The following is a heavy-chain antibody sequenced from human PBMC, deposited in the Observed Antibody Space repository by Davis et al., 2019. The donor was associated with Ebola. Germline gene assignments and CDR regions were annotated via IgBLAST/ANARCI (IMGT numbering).Heavy chain of an antibody. CDR3: ARGADTVRPLDY. V-gene: IGHV1-69*10. D-gene: IGHD3-10*01. CDR2: IIPILGIA. CDR1: GGTFSSYA. Sequence: SVKVSCKASGGTFSSYAISWVRQAPGQGLEWMGGIIPILGIANYAQKFQGRVTMTRDTSISTAYMELSRLRSDDTAVYYCARGADTVRPLDYWGQGTLVTVSS. J-gene: IGHJ4*02.